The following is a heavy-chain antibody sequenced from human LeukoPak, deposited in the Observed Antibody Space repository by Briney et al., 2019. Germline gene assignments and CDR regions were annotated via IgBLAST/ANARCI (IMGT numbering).Heavy chain of an antibody. CDR2: IKQDGSEE. V-gene: IGHV3-7*01. CDR3: ARDQPRQGFWSGYYYMDV. Sequence: RTGGSLRLSCAASGFTVSSYWMSWVRQAPGKGLEWVANIKQDGSEEYYVDSVKGRFTISRDNAKNSLYLQMNSLRAEDTAVYYCARDQPRQGFWSGYYYMDVWGKGTTVTVSS. CDR1: GFTVSSYW. J-gene: IGHJ6*03. D-gene: IGHD3-3*01.